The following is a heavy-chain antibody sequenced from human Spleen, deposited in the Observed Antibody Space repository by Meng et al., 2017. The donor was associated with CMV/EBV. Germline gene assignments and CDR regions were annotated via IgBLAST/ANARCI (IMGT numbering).Heavy chain of an antibody. D-gene: IGHD5-24*01. V-gene: IGHV4-61*01. CDR3: ARDRRDGYNWGLFDY. CDR1: GGSVSSGSYY. Sequence: SETLSLTCTVSGGSVSSGSYYWSWIRQPPGKGLEWIGYIYYSGSTNYSPSLKSRVTISVDTSKNQFSLKLSSVTAADTAVYYCARDRRDGYNWGLFDYWSQGTLVTVSS. J-gene: IGHJ4*02. CDR2: IYYSGST.